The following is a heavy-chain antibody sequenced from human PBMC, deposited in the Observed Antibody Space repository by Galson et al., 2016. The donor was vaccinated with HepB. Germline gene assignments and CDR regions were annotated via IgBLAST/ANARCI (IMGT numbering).Heavy chain of an antibody. CDR2: INPNSGNT. J-gene: IGHJ4*02. V-gene: IGHV1-8*01. Sequence: SVKVSCKASGYTFTSYDINWVRQATGQGLEWMGWINPNSGNTGYAQKFQGRVTMTRNTSITTAYMELSSLRSEDTAVYYCARGHSNLQPGDEWGQGTLVTVSS. D-gene: IGHD1-14*01. CDR3: ARGHSNLQPGDE. CDR1: GYTFTSYD.